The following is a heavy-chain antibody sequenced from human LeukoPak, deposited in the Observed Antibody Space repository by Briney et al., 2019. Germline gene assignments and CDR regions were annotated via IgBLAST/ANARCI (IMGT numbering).Heavy chain of an antibody. V-gene: IGHV5-51*01. CDR2: IFPDDFDT. CDR1: GNCFSDYW. Sequence: GASLKICCPGSGNCFSDYWIGGVRQIAGEGLEWMGIIFPDDFDTKYSPPFQGQVTISVDNSINTAYLQWSSLKDSDSAMYYCARHGLAGCIGGRCFTSFHYYGMDVWGQGTTVTVSS. CDR3: ARHGLAGCIGGRCFTSFHYYGMDV. D-gene: IGHD2-15*01. J-gene: IGHJ6*02.